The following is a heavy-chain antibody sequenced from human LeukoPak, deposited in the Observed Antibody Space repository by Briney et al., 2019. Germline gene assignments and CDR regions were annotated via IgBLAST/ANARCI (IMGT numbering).Heavy chain of an antibody. D-gene: IGHD3-16*01. CDR1: EFTFGSFW. J-gene: IGHJ4*02. V-gene: IGHV3-7*04. CDR2: INQDGSEK. Sequence: GGSLRLSCAASEFTFGSFWMSWVRQAPGKGLEWVANINQDGSEKYYVDSVKGRFTISRDNAKNSLYLQMSSLRAEDTAVYYCARAMSTFGGVRNYFDSWGQGTLVTVSS. CDR3: ARAMSTFGGVRNYFDS.